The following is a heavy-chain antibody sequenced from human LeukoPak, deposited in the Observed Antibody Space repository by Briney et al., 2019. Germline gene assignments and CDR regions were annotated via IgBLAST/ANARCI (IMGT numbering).Heavy chain of an antibody. CDR1: GFTVTSNH. CDR2: IYTGGTT. J-gene: IGHJ3*02. Sequence: QPGGSLRLSCAASGFTVTSNHMNWVRQAPGKGLEWVSIIYTGGTTHYADSLKGRITISRDDSRNTLYLQMNSLRAEDTAVYYCARGNVYYYDSSGPTLGDAFDIWGQGTMVTVSS. D-gene: IGHD3-22*01. CDR3: ARGNVYYYDSSGPTLGDAFDI. V-gene: IGHV3-66*01.